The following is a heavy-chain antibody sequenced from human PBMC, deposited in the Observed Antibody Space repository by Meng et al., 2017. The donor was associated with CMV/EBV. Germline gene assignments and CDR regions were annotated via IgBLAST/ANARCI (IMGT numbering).Heavy chain of an antibody. V-gene: IGHV3-23*01. CDR3: AKAQLLTPYYFDY. J-gene: IGHJ4*02. D-gene: IGHD2-2*01. CDR2: IGGSGGST. Sequence: GESLKISCAASGFTFSSYAMSWVRQAPGKGLEWVSAIGGSGGSTYYADSVKGRFTISRDNSKNTLYLQMNSLRAEDTAVYYCAKAQLLTPYYFDYWGQGTLVTVSS. CDR1: GFTFSSYA.